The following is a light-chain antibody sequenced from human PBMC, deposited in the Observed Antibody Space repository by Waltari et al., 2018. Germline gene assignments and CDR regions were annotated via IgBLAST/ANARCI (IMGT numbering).Light chain of an antibody. CDR3: HQYDKWPPSYT. Sequence: VVLTQSPATLSVSPGDRATLSCRASQSVSTNLAWYQQKPGQAPRLLIFAASTRATGVTVRFSGSGSGTEFTLSISSLQSEDFAVYYCHQYDKWPPSYTFGPGTRLDIK. V-gene: IGKV3-15*01. CDR2: AAS. CDR1: QSVSTN. J-gene: IGKJ2*01.